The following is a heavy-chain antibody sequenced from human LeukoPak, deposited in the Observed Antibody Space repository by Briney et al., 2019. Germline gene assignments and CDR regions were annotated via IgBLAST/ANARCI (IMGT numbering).Heavy chain of an antibody. Sequence: ASVKVSCKASGYTFTSYYMHWVRQAPGQGLEWMGIINPSGGSTSYAQKFQGRVTMTRDTSTSTDFMELSSLRSEDTAVYYCARGVDTTRGLWLYGMDVWGQGTTVTVSS. CDR1: GYTFTSYY. J-gene: IGHJ6*02. CDR3: ARGVDTTRGLWLYGMDV. V-gene: IGHV1-46*01. CDR2: INPSGGST. D-gene: IGHD5-18*01.